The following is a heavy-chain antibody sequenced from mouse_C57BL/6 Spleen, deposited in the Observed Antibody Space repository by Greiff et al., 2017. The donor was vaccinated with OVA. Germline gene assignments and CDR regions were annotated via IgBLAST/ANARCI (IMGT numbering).Heavy chain of an antibody. V-gene: IGHV1-26*01. J-gene: IGHJ4*01. CDR1: GYTFTDYY. CDR2: INPNNGGT. CDR3: ARRPYGSEAMDY. Sequence: EVQLQQSGPELGKPGASVKISCKASGYTFTDYYMNWVKQSHGKSLEWIGDINPNNGGTSYNQKFKGKATLTVDKSSSTAYMELRSLTSEDSAVYYCARRPYGSEAMDYWGQGTTVTVSS. D-gene: IGHD1-1*01.